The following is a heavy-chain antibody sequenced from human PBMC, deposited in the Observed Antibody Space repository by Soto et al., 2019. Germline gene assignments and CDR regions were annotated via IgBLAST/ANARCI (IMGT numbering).Heavy chain of an antibody. CDR3: ARGRYTYYYDSSGPDAFDI. V-gene: IGHV3-33*01. CDR2: IWYDGSNK. D-gene: IGHD3-22*01. Sequence: GSLRLSCAASGFTFSSYGMHWVRQAPGKGLEWVAVIWYDGSNKYYADSVKGRFTISRDNSKNTLYLQMNSLRAEDTAVYYCARGRYTYYYDSSGPDAFDIWGQGTMVTVSS. J-gene: IGHJ3*02. CDR1: GFTFSSYG.